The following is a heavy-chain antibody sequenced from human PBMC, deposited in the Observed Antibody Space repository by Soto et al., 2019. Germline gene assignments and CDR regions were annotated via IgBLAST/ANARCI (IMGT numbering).Heavy chain of an antibody. CDR1: GFTFSSYG. CDR3: ARDGFCTNGVCYYFDY. J-gene: IGHJ4*02. D-gene: IGHD2-8*01. V-gene: IGHV3-33*01. CDR2: IWYDGSNK. Sequence: GGSLRLSCAASGFTFSSYGMHWVRQAPGKGLEWVAVIWYDGSNKYYADSVKGRFTISRDNSKNTLYLQMNSLRAEDTAVYYCARDGFCTNGVCYYFDYWGQGTLVNVSS.